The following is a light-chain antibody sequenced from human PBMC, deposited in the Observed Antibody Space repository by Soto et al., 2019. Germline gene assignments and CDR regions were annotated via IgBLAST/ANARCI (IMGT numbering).Light chain of an antibody. CDR2: GAS. V-gene: IGKV3-15*01. CDR1: QSVSSN. J-gene: IGKJ4*01. Sequence: EIVMTQSPATLSVSPGERATLSCRASQSVSSNLAWYQQKPGQAPRLLIYGASTRATGIPARFSGSASGTEFTLTISSLQSEDFAVYYCQQYNNWKLTFGGGTKVEIK. CDR3: QQYNNWKLT.